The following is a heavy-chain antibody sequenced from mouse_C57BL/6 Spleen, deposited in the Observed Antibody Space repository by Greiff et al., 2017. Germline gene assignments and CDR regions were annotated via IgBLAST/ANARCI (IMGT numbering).Heavy chain of an antibody. CDR1: GFTFSDYG. J-gene: IGHJ2*01. D-gene: IGHD1-1*01. Sequence: EVKLVESGGGLVKPGGSLKLSCAASGFTFSDYGMHWVRQAPEKGLEWVAYISSGSSTIYYADTVNGRFTISRDNAKNTLCLQMTSLRSEDTAMYYCARDYYYGSGGCWGQGTTLTVSS. CDR3: ARDYYYGSGGC. V-gene: IGHV5-17*01. CDR2: ISSGSSTI.